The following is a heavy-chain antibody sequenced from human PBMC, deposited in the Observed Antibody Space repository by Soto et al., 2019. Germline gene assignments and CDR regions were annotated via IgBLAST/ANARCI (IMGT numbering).Heavy chain of an antibody. J-gene: IGHJ6*03. CDR1: GYTFTSYY. CDR2: INPSGGST. D-gene: IGHD3-10*01. Sequence: ASVKVSCKASGYTFTSYYMHWVRQAPGQGLEWMGIINPSGGSTSYAQKFQGRVTMTRDTSTGTVYMELSSLRSEDTAVYYCANSAYYYGSGSYYTDDYYYYMDVWGKGTTVTVSS. CDR3: ANSAYYYGSGSYYTDDYYYYMDV. V-gene: IGHV1-46*03.